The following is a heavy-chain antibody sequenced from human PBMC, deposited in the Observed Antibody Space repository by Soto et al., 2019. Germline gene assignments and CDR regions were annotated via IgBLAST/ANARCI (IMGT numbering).Heavy chain of an antibody. Sequence: DVQLLESGGGLVEPGGSLTLSWAASGFPSSNYALNWVRQAPGKGPEWVSTISERGHHTHYADSVKGRFTISRDKSKNTLSLQMNSLRVDDTAIYYCTKSDGCGGGACYTGTYYYFDVWGRGTLVTVSS. CDR3: TKSDGCGGGACYTGTYYYFDV. CDR1: GFPSSNYA. J-gene: IGHJ2*01. D-gene: IGHD3-16*02. V-gene: IGHV3-23*01. CDR2: ISERGHHT.